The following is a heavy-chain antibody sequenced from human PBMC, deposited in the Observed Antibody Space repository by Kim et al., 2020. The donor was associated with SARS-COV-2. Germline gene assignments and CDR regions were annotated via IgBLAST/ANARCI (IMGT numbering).Heavy chain of an antibody. D-gene: IGHD6-19*01. CDR3: ARFIAVAGMNWFDP. Sequence: PSPKRRVTISVDTSKNQFSLKLSSVTAADTAVYYCARFIAVAGMNWFDPWGQGTLVTVSS. V-gene: IGHV4-59*01. J-gene: IGHJ5*02.